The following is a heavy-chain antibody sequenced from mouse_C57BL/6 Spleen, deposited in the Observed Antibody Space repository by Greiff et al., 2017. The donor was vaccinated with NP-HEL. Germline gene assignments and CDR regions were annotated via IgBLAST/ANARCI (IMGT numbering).Heavy chain of an antibody. CDR3: ARMDYSNYWFAY. V-gene: IGHV1-26*01. J-gene: IGHJ3*01. Sequence: EVQLQQSGPELVKPGASVKISCKASGYTFTDYYMNWVKQSHGKSLEWIGDINPNNGGTSYNQKFKGKATLTVDKSSSTAYMELRSLTSEDSAFYYCARMDYSNYWFAYWGQGTLVTVSA. D-gene: IGHD2-5*01. CDR1: GYTFTDYY. CDR2: INPNNGGT.